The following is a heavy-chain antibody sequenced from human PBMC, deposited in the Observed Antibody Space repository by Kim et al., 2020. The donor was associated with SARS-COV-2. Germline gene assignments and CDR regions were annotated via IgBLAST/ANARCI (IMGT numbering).Heavy chain of an antibody. J-gene: IGHJ5*02. Sequence: EKLYSPSLKTRLTITRDTSTQQVVLTLTNVAPTDTATYYCANRGLEGWFDPWGQGTLVTVSS. CDR2: EK. V-gene: IGHV2-5*01. CDR3: ANRGLEGWFDP.